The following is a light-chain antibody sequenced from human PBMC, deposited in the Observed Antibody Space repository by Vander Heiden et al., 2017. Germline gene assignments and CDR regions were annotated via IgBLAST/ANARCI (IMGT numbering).Light chain of an antibody. CDR1: QSVSSY. Sequence: EIVLTQSPATLSLSLRERATLSSRASQSVSSYLAWYQQKPGQAPRILIYDASNRATGMPARFSGSGSGTDFTLTISSLEPEDVAVYYCQQRSNWPPLTFGEGPRWRSN. CDR3: QQRSNWPPLT. V-gene: IGKV3-11*01. CDR2: DAS. J-gene: IGKJ4*01.